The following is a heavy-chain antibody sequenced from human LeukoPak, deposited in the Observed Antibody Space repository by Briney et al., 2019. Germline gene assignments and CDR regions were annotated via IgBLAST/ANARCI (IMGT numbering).Heavy chain of an antibody. Sequence: PGGSLRLSCAASGFTFSSYAMSWVRQAPGKGLEWVSAISGSGGSTYYADSVKGRFTISRDNSKNTLYLQMNTLRVEDTAVYYCARDPRYTSGWYPYYFDFWGQGTLVTVSS. V-gene: IGHV3-23*01. CDR2: ISGSGGST. CDR1: GFTFSSYA. D-gene: IGHD6-19*01. J-gene: IGHJ4*02. CDR3: ARDPRYTSGWYPYYFDF.